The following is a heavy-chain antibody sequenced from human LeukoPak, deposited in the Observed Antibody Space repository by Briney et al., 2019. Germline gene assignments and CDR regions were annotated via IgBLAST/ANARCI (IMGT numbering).Heavy chain of an antibody. Sequence: GGSLRLSCAASGFTFSTSWMTWVRQAPGQGLEWVANIKGDGSQMYYVDSVKGRFTISRDNAKNSLYLQMNSLRAEDTAVYYCAELGITMIGGVWGKGTTVTISS. CDR2: IKGDGSQM. J-gene: IGHJ6*04. CDR1: GFTFSTSW. D-gene: IGHD3-10*02. CDR3: AELGITMIGGV. V-gene: IGHV3-7*01.